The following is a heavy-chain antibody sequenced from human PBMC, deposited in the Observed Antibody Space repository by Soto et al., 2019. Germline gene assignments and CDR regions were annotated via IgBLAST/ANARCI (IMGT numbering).Heavy chain of an antibody. V-gene: IGHV1-2*04. CDR2: INPNSGGT. J-gene: IGHJ6*02. Sequence: ASVKVSCKASGYTFTGYYMHWVRQAPGQGLEWMGWINPNSGGTNYAQKFQGWVTMTRDTSKNQFSLKLTSVTAADTAVYYCAKGPRGDGYNPYYYYGLDVWGQGTTVTVSS. D-gene: IGHD5-12*01. CDR3: AKGPRGDGYNPYYYYGLDV. CDR1: GYTFTGYY.